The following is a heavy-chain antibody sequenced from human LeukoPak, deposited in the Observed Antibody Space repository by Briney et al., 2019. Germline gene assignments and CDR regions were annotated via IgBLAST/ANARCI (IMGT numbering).Heavy chain of an antibody. J-gene: IGHJ6*03. CDR1: GGSISSSSYY. V-gene: IGHV4-39*07. CDR3: ARRGQMATAYYYYYYMDV. CDR2: IYYSGST. Sequence: SETLSLTCTVSGGSISSSSYYWGWIRQPPGKGLEWIGSIYYSGSTYYNPSLKSRVTISVDTSKNQFSLKLSSVTAADTAVYYCARRGQMATAYYYYYYMDVWGKGTTVTVSS. D-gene: IGHD5-24*01.